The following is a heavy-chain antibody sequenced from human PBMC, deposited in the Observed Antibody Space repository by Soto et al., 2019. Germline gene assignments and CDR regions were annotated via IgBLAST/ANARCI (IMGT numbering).Heavy chain of an antibody. J-gene: IGHJ6*02. CDR3: ARSSGNGYSYVYFYYYGMDV. CDR2: TYYRSKWYN. Sequence: SQTLSLTCADSGDSVSSNSAAWNWIRQCPSRGLEWLGRTYYRSKWYNDYAVSVKSRITINPDTSKNQFSLQLNSVTPEDTAVYYCARSSGNGYSYVYFYYYGMDVWGQISTVTVSS. V-gene: IGHV6-1*01. D-gene: IGHD5-18*01. CDR1: GDSVSSNSAA.